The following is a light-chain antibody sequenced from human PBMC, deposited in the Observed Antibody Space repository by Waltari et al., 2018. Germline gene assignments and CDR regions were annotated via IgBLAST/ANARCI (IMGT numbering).Light chain of an antibody. Sequence: QSVLTQPPSVSAAPGQRVTISFSGGSSNIGNNYVSWYRQFPGTAPKLLIYEASERPSGIPGRFSGSKSGTSATLDITGLQAGDEADYYCGTWDSSLSGAVFGGGTHLTVL. V-gene: IGLV1-51*02. J-gene: IGLJ7*01. CDR3: GTWDSSLSGAV. CDR1: SSNIGNNY. CDR2: EAS.